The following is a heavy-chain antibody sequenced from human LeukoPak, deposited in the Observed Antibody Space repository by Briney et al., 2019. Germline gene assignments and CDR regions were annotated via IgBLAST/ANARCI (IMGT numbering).Heavy chain of an antibody. CDR1: GFTFSSYE. D-gene: IGHD1-26*01. Sequence: GGSLRLSCAASGFTFSSYEMNWVRQAPGKGLEWVSYISSSGSTIYYADSVKGRFTISRDNSRNTLYLQMNSLRAEDTAVYYCARSFSSAATASDYWGQGTLVTVSS. V-gene: IGHV3-48*03. J-gene: IGHJ4*02. CDR2: ISSSGSTI. CDR3: ARSFSSAATASDY.